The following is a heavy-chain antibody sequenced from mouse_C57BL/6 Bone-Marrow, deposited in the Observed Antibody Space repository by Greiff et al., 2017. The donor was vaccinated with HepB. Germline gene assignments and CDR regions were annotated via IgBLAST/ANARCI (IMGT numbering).Heavy chain of an antibody. CDR2: ISSGGSYT. V-gene: IGHV5-6*01. CDR3: ARPLLFDY. Sequence: EVQLVESGGDLVKPGGSLKLSCAASGFTFSSYGMSWVRQTPDKRLEWVATISSGGSYTYYPDSVKGRFTISRDNAKNTLYLQMSSLKSEDTAMYYCARPLLFDYWGQGTTLTVSS. CDR1: GFTFSSYG. J-gene: IGHJ2*01. D-gene: IGHD1-1*01.